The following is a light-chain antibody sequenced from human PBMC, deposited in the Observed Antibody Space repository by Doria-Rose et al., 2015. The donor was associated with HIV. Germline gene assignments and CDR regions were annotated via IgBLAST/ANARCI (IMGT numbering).Light chain of an antibody. CDR1: QSFSSTY. CDR3: HQYGTSWT. V-gene: IGKV3-20*01. Sequence: EIVLTQSPGTLSLSPGERASLSCGASQSFSSTYLVWYQQKPGQAPSLLIYDGSTRATGIPDRFSASGSGTDFTLTINRLEPEDFALYYCHQYGTSWTFGQGTKVEI. J-gene: IGKJ1*01. CDR2: DGS.